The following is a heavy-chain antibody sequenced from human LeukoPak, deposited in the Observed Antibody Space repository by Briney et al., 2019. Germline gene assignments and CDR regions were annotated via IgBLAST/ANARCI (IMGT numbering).Heavy chain of an antibody. Sequence: PGGSLRLSCAASGFTFSSYSMSWVRQAPGKGLEWVSGISWNSGSIGYADSVKGRFTISRDNAKNSLYLQMNSLRAEDMALYYCAKGDFWSGLVDYWGQGTLVTVSS. J-gene: IGHJ4*02. V-gene: IGHV3-9*03. CDR1: GFTFSSYS. CDR2: ISWNSGSI. D-gene: IGHD3-3*01. CDR3: AKGDFWSGLVDY.